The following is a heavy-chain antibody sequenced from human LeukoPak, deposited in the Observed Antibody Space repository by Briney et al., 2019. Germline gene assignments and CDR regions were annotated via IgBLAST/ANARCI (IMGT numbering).Heavy chain of an antibody. CDR2: ISGSGDNT. V-gene: IGHV3-23*01. CDR1: GFTFSSYA. D-gene: IGHD3-22*01. CDR3: AKGSYYDSSGSFYFDY. J-gene: IGHJ4*02. Sequence: GGSLRLSCAASGFTFSSYAMSWVRQAPRKGLEWVSGISGSGDNTYYADSVKGRFTISRDNSKNTLYVQVNSLGTEDTAAYYCAKGSYYDSSGSFYFDYWAREPWSPSPQ.